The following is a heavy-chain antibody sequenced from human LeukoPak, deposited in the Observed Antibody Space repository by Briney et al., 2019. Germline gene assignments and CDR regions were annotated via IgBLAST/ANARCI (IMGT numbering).Heavy chain of an antibody. D-gene: IGHD3-22*01. CDR1: GFTFSSYA. V-gene: IGHV3-23*01. J-gene: IGHJ4*02. CDR3: AGRNDYDSSGPGF. CDR2: ISGSGGST. Sequence: GGSLRLSCAASGFTFSSYAMSWVRQAPGKGLEWVSAISGSGGSTYYADSVKGRFTISRDNSKNTLYLQMNSLRAEDTAVYYCAGRNDYDSSGPGFWGQGTLVTVSS.